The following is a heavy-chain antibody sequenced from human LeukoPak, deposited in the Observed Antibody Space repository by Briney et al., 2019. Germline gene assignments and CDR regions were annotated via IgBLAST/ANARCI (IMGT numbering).Heavy chain of an antibody. CDR1: GFTFVVYD. D-gene: IGHD1-26*01. CDR2: IDSSATST. V-gene: IGHV3-21*04. Sequence: GGSLRLTCAASGFTFVVYDLNWVRQAPGKGLEWVSCIDSSATSTYYADSVKGRFTISRDSATNTLYLQMNSLRAEDTAVYYCARGIVDGMDVWGQGTTVTVSS. J-gene: IGHJ6*02. CDR3: ARGIVDGMDV.